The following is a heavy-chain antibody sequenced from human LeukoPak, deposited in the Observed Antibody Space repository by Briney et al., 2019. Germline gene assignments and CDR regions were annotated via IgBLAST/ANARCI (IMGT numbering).Heavy chain of an antibody. D-gene: IGHD3-16*02. Sequence: GGSLRLSCATSGFTFSDYWMHWVRQAPGKGLVWVSRINTDGSFTNYADSVKGRFTISRDNAKNTLYLQVDSLRVEDTAVYYCTRGGYHHTPDFWGQGTPVTVSS. V-gene: IGHV3-74*01. CDR1: GFTFSDYW. J-gene: IGHJ4*02. CDR2: INTDGSFT. CDR3: TRGGYHHTPDF.